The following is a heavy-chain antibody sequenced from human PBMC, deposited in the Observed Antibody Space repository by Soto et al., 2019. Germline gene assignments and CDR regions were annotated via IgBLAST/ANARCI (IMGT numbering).Heavy chain of an antibody. CDR3: ARDRRGYDSSGYYYRY. CDR1: GFTFSSYA. V-gene: IGHV3-30-3*01. Sequence: QVQLVESGGGVVQPGRSLRLSCAASGFTFSSYAMHWVRQAPGKGLEWVAVISYDGSNKYYADSVKGRFTISRDNSKNTLYLQMNGLRAEDTAVYYCARDRRGYDSSGYYYRYWGQGTLVTVSS. D-gene: IGHD3-22*01. J-gene: IGHJ4*02. CDR2: ISYDGSNK.